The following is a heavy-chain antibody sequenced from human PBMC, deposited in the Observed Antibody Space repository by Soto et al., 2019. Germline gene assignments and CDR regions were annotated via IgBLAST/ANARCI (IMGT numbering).Heavy chain of an antibody. CDR2: IYYSGST. J-gene: IGHJ6*02. V-gene: IGHV4-59*01. Sequence: SETLSLTCTVSGGSISSYYWSWIRQPPGKGLEWIGYIYYSGSTNYNPSLKSRVTISVDTSKNQFSLKLSSVTAADTAVYYCARGGLLYYYYGMDVWGQGTTVTVSS. CDR1: GGSISSYY. CDR3: ARGGLLYYYYGMDV.